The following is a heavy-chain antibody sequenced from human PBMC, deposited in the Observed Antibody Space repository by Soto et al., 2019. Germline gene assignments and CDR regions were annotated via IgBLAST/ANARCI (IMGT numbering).Heavy chain of an antibody. J-gene: IGHJ4*02. Sequence: QVQLVQSGAEVKKPGASVKVSCKASGYTFTSYGFSWERQAPVQGLEWMGWISGYDGNTNYAQKLQDRVTMTTETSTRTASMELRSLRSDDTAVYYCARAPFHNYYDRSGYCLDYWVQGTLVTVSS. D-gene: IGHD3-22*01. V-gene: IGHV1-18*01. CDR1: GYTFTSYG. CDR2: ISGYDGNT. CDR3: ARAPFHNYYDRSGYCLDY.